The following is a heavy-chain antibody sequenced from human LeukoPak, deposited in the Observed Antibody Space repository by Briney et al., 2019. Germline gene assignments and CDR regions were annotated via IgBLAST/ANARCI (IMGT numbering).Heavy chain of an antibody. D-gene: IGHD2-15*01. J-gene: IGHJ4*02. CDR2: ISSSGSTI. CDR3: ARGPRDPTEYCSRGTCSPTYEV. CDR1: GFTFSDYY. Sequence: GGSLRLSCAASGFTFSDYYMSWIRQAPGKGLEWVSYISSSGSTIYYADSVKGRFTISRDNAKNSLYLQMNSLRADDTAIYYCARGPRDPTEYCSRGTCSPTYEVWGQGTLVTVSS. V-gene: IGHV3-11*04.